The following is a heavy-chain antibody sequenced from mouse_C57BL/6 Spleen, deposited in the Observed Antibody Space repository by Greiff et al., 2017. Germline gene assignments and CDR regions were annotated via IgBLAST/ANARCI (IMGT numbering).Heavy chain of an antibody. Sequence: QVQLQQPGAELVKPGASVKLSCKASGYTFTSYWMHWVKQRPGQGLEWIGMIHPNSGSTNYNEKFKSKATLTVDKSSSTAYMQLSSLTSEDSAVYDGARRSDYDRALDDWGQGTTLTAAS. CDR3: ARRSDYDRALDD. V-gene: IGHV1-64*01. J-gene: IGHJ2*01. CDR2: IHPNSGST. CDR1: GYTFTSYW. D-gene: IGHD2-4*01.